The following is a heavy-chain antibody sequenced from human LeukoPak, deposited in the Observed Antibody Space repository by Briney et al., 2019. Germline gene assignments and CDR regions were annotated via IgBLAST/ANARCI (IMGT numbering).Heavy chain of an antibody. V-gene: IGHV3-30-3*01. CDR3: ANSGYGRVNYFDL. CDR1: GFTFSSYV. D-gene: IGHD5-12*01. J-gene: IGHJ2*01. Sequence: PGRSLRLSRAASGFTFSSYVLHWVRQAPGKGLEWVAVISYDGSNKYYADSVEGRFTISRDNSKNTLYLQMSSLRAEDTAVYYCANSGYGRVNYFDLWGRGTLVTVSS. CDR2: ISYDGSNK.